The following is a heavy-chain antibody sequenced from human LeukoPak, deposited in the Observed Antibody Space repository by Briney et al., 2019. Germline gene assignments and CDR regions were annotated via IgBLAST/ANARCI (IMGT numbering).Heavy chain of an antibody. CDR2: IYTSGST. V-gene: IGHV4-4*07. D-gene: IGHD3-10*01. CDR3: ARSLYGSGSLYYFDY. CDR1: GGSISSYY. Sequence: NPSETLSLTCTVSGGSISSYYWSWIRQPAGKGLEWIGRIYTSGSTNYNPSLKGRVTVSVDTSKNQFSLKLSSVTAADTAVYYCARSLYGSGSLYYFDYWGQGTLVTVSS. J-gene: IGHJ4*02.